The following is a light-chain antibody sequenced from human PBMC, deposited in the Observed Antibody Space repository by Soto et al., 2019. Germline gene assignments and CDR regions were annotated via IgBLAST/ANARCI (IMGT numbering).Light chain of an antibody. CDR2: AAS. V-gene: IGKV1-39*01. CDR1: PSTRSY. J-gene: IGKJ1*01. CDR3: QQTNTFPRT. Sequence: DIQMTRSPSSLSASVGDSVTITCRASPSTRSYLTGYQHKPGKAPKLMIYAASSLHSGVPSRFSGSGSGTEFALTISSLQCEDFATYYCQQTNTFPRTFGRGTKVEMK.